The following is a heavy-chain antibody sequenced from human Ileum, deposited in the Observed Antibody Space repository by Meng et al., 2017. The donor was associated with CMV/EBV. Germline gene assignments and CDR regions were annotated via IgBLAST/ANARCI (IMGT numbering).Heavy chain of an antibody. CDR2: IKSKTDGGTT. D-gene: IGHD5-12*01. V-gene: IGHV3-15*01. CDR1: GFTFSNAW. J-gene: IGHJ4*02. CDR3: TTTQYSGYDTPYYFDY. Sequence: GGSLRLSCAASGFTFSNAWMSWVRQAPGKGLEWVGRIKSKTDGGTTDYAAPVKGRFTISRDDSKNMLYLQMNSLKTEDTAVYYCTTTQYSGYDTPYYFDYWGQGTLVTGS.